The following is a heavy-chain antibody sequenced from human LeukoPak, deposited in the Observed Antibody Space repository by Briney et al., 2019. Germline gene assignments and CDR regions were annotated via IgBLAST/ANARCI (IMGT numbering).Heavy chain of an antibody. CDR1: GYTFTSYG. CDR2: ISAYNGNT. D-gene: IGHD3-10*01. J-gene: IGHJ5*02. CDR3: ARDMVRGSNWFDP. Sequence: ASVKVSCTASGYTFTSYGISWVRQAPGQGLEWMGRISAYNGNTNYAQKLQGRVTMTTDTSTSTAYMELRSLRSDDTAVYYCARDMVRGSNWFDPWGQGTLVTVSS. V-gene: IGHV1-18*04.